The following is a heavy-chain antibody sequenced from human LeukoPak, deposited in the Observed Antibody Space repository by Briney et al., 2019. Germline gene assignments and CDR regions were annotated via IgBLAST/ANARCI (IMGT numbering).Heavy chain of an antibody. CDR1: GYTFTSYG. Sequence: SVKVSCKASGYTFTSYGISWVRQAPGQGLEWMGGIIPIFGTANYAQKFQGRVTITADESTSTAYMELSSLRSEDTAVYYCARGRSCSSTSCYRTGYYFDYWGQGTLVTVSS. CDR2: IIPIFGTA. D-gene: IGHD2-2*01. V-gene: IGHV1-69*13. J-gene: IGHJ4*02. CDR3: ARGRSCSSTSCYRTGYYFDY.